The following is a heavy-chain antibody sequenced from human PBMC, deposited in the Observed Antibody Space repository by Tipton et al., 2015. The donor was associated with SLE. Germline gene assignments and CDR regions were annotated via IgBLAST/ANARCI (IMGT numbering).Heavy chain of an antibody. V-gene: IGHV4-31*03. D-gene: IGHD4-17*01. CDR1: GASVSSGGYF. J-gene: IGHJ2*01. Sequence: TLSLTCTVSGASVSSGGYFWNWIRQHPGKGLEWIGNIYNNGNTDYSPALKSRLSISIDTSNNQFSLKLTSVTAADTAVYYCARDPTTVTSWRFDLWGRGTRVTVSS. CDR2: IYNNGNT. CDR3: ARDPTTVTSWRFDL.